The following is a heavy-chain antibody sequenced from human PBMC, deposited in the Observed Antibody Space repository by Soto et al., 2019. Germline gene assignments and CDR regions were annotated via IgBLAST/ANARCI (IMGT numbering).Heavy chain of an antibody. D-gene: IGHD3-3*01. CDR2: IGPYNDNT. CDR1: GYTFSDYG. J-gene: IGHJ4*02. Sequence: QVQLVQSGGEVKKPGASVKVSCQASGYTFSDYGLSCVRQAPGQGLEWMGWIGPYNDNTNYAQKFQGRVTMTRDTSTTTAHMALRGLRSDDTAVYYWALDFWSGYYIRYVDYWGQGTRVIVSS. V-gene: IGHV1-18*01. CDR3: ALDFWSGYYIRYVDY.